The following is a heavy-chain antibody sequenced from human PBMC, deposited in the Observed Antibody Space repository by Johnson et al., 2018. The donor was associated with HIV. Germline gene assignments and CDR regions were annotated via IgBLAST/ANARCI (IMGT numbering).Heavy chain of an antibody. CDR1: GFTVSSNY. D-gene: IGHD3-10*01. V-gene: IGHV3-53*01. J-gene: IGHJ3*01. CDR2: SGSGGST. CDR3: ARDASMVLGIGAFDV. Sequence: VQLVESGGGLIQPGGSLRLSCAASGFTVSSNYMSWVRQAPGKGLEWVSALSGSGGSTSYADSVKGRFTISRDNSKNALYLQLNSLRAEDTAVYYCARDASMVLGIGAFDVWGQGTMVTVSS.